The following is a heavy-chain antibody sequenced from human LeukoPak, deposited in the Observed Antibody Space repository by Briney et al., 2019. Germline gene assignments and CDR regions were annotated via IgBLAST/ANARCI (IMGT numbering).Heavy chain of an antibody. J-gene: IGHJ6*03. CDR2: ISSSSSYI. V-gene: IGHV3-21*01. CDR1: GFTFSSYC. Sequence: GGSLRLSCAASGFTFSSYCMNFVRQAPGMGLERVSSISSSSSYIYYADSVKGRFTISRDNAKNSLYLQMNSLRAEDTAVYYCARALSHHSYYYYYYMDVWGKGTTVTVSS. D-gene: IGHD1-14*01. CDR3: ARALSHHSYYYYYYMDV.